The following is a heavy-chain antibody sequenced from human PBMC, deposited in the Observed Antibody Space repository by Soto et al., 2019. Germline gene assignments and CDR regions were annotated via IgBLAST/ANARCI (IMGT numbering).Heavy chain of an antibody. J-gene: IGHJ6*02. D-gene: IGHD1-1*01. CDR1: GYSFTSYW. CDR2: IDPSDSYT. CDR3: ASKTNCNYYYGRDV. Sequence: GESLKISCKGSGYSFTSYWISWVRQMPGKGLEWMGKIDPSDSYTNYSPSFQGHVTISADKSITTAYLQWSSLKASDTAMYYCASKTNCNYYYGRDVWDQGTTVTVCS. V-gene: IGHV5-10-1*01.